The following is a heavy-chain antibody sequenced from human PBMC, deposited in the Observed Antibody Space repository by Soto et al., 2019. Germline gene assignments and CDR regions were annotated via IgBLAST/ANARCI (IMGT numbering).Heavy chain of an antibody. D-gene: IGHD2-21*01. CDR1: GFTFSDYW. Sequence: EVPLVESGGALVQPGGSLRLSCAASGFTFSDYWMTWVHQTPGKGLEGVANMNPDGSEQYYLDSVKGRFTISRDNAKNSLYLQMNNLRGEDTAVYYCTRDLNHDCGPWGQGTQVIVSS. J-gene: IGHJ5*02. CDR3: TRDLNHDCGP. V-gene: IGHV3-7*04. CDR2: MNPDGSEQ.